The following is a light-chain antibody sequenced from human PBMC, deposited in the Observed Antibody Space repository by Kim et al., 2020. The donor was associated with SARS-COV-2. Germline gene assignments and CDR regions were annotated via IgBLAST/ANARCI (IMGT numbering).Light chain of an antibody. V-gene: IGLV3-1*01. CDR1: KLGDKY. Sequence: LSPGQTASITCAGDKLGDKYACWYQQKPGQSPVLVIYQDSKRPSGIPERFSGSNSGNTATLTISGTQAMDEADYYCQAWDSSTVVFGGGTQLTVL. CDR2: QDS. CDR3: QAWDSSTVV. J-gene: IGLJ2*01.